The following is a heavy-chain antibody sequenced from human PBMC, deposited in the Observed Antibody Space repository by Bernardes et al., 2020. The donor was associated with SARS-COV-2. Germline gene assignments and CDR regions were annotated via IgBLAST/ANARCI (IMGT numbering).Heavy chain of an antibody. CDR2: INHSGGT. CDR3: AREESLLWFDP. J-gene: IGHJ5*02. V-gene: IGHV4-34*01. CDR1: GGSFSGYY. D-gene: IGHD2-15*01. Sequence: SETLSLTCAVYGGSFSGYYWSWVRQPPGKGLEWIGEINHSGGTNYNPSLKSRVTISVDTSKNQFSLKVSSVTAADTAVYYCAREESLLWFDPWGQGTLVTGSS.